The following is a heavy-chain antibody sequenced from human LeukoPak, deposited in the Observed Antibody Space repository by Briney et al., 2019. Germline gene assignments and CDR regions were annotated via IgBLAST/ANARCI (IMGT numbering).Heavy chain of an antibody. CDR3: GRAFPPLRTSSAGDL. J-gene: IGHJ1*01. D-gene: IGHD3-16*01. V-gene: IGHV3-21*01. CDR1: GFSFSDYD. CDR2: ISGRSSHV. Sequence: GGSLRLSSSASGFSFSDYDMNWVRQAPGKGLEWVSAISGRSSHVYYAESVKGRFTISRDNAKNSLYLQLDSLGVEDTAVYYCGRAFPPLRTSSAGDLWGQGTLVTVSS.